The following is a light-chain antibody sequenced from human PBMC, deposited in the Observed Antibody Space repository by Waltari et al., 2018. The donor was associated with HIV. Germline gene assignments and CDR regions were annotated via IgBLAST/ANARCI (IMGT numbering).Light chain of an antibody. CDR3: SSYKSSSTPYV. CDR2: EVT. CDR1: SSDVGGYNY. V-gene: IGLV2-14*01. J-gene: IGLJ1*01. Sequence: QSALTQPASVSGSPGQSITISCTGTSSDVGGYNYVSWYQQHPGKAPKLMIYEVTNRPSGVSNRFSGSKSGNTASLTISGLQAEGEADYYCSSYKSSSTPYVFGTGTKVTVL.